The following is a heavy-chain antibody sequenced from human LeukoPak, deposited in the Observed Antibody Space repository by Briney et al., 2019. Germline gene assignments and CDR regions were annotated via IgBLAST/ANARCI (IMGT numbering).Heavy chain of an antibody. J-gene: IGHJ4*02. D-gene: IGHD2-21*02. V-gene: IGHV3-23*01. CDR2: ISGSGGST. Sequence: GGSLRLSCAASGFTFSGYAMSWVRQAPGKGLEWVSAISGSGGSTYYADSVKGRFTISRDNAKNSLYLQMNSLRVEDTAVYYCARDRDFYVADNWGQGTQLIVSS. CDR3: ARDRDFYVADN. CDR1: GFTFSGYA.